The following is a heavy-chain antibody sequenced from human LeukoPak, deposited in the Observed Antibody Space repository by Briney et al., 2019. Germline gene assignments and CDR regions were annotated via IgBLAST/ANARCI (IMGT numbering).Heavy chain of an antibody. D-gene: IGHD6-6*01. CDR3: ARMEYSAFDI. Sequence: SETLSLTCLVSGGSISSTSYYWGWIRQPAGKGLEWIGRIYTSGSTNYNPSLKSRVTISVDTSKNQFSLKLSSVTAADTAVYYCARMEYSAFDIWGQGTMVTVSS. V-gene: IGHV4-61*02. CDR1: GGSISSTSYY. CDR2: IYTSGST. J-gene: IGHJ3*02.